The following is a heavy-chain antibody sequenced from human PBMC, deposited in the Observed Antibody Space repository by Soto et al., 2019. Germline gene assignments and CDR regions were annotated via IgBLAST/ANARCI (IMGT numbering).Heavy chain of an antibody. Sequence: GSLRLSCAASGFTVSSNYMSWVRQAPGKGLEWVSVIYSGGSTYYADSVKGRFTISRDNSKNTLYLQMNSLRAEDTAVYYCARDRQMVRGVITLDAFDIWGQGT. J-gene: IGHJ3*02. CDR2: IYSGGST. CDR1: GFTVSSNY. D-gene: IGHD3-10*01. CDR3: ARDRQMVRGVITLDAFDI. V-gene: IGHV3-66*01.